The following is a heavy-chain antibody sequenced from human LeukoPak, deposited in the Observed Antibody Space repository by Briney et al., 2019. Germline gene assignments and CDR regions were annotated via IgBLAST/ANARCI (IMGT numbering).Heavy chain of an antibody. V-gene: IGHV4-39*07. CDR3: AGEYSSSSEARGDDY. CDR2: INHSGST. CDR1: GGSISSSSYY. J-gene: IGHJ4*02. Sequence: SETLSLTCTVSGGSISSSSYYWGWIRQPPGKGPEWIGEINHSGSTNYNPSLKSRVTISVDTSKNQFSLKLSSVTAADTAVYYCAGEYSSSSEARGDDYWGQGTLDTVSS. D-gene: IGHD6-6*01.